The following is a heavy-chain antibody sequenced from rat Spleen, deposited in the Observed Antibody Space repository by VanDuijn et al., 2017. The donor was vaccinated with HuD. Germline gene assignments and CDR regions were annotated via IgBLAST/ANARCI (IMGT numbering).Heavy chain of an antibody. D-gene: IGHD1-12*03. CDR2: ISTGGGNT. V-gene: IGHV5-25*01. CDR3: ARRGGYYDGSLFDY. CDR1: GFTFSNYY. J-gene: IGHJ2*01. Sequence: EVQLVESGGGLVQPGRSMKLSCAASGFTFSNYYMAWVRQAPTKGLEWVASISTGGGNTYYRDSVKGRFPISRDNAKSTLYLQMDSLRSEDTATYYCARRGGYYDGSLFDYWGQGVMVTVSS.